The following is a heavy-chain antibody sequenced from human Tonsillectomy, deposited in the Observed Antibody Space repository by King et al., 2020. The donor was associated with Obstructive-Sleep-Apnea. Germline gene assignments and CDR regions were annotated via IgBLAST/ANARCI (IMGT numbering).Heavy chain of an antibody. D-gene: IGHD3-10*01. CDR3: ARDHPSIGELSTH. Sequence: QLQESGPGLVKPSETLSLTCTVSGCAISSYYWSWIRQPAGKGLEWIGRIYTTGCTNYTPSLKSLFTMSVDTSKNQFSLKVSPVTAADTAVYYCARDHPSIGELSTHWGQGTLVTVSS. CDR2: IYTTGCT. CDR1: GCAISSYY. V-gene: IGHV4-4*07. J-gene: IGHJ4*02.